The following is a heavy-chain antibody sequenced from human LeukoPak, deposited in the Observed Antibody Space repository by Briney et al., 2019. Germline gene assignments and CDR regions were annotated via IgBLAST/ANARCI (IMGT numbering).Heavy chain of an antibody. D-gene: IGHD4-11*01. Sequence: TSETLSLTCTVSGGSISSYYWSWIRQPPGKGLEWIGYIYYSGSTNYNPSLKSRVTISVDTSKNQFSLKLSSVTAADTAVYYCARVRGVTTPFDYWGQGTLVTVSS. CDR3: ARVRGVTTPFDY. J-gene: IGHJ4*02. CDR1: GGSISSYY. V-gene: IGHV4-59*01. CDR2: IYYSGST.